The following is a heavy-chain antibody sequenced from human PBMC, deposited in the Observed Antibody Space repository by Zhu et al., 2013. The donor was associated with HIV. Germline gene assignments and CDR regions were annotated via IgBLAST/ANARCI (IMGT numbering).Heavy chain of an antibody. Sequence: QVQLQESGPGLVKPSETLSLTCTVSGGSISSYYWSWIRQPPGKGLEWIGYIYYSGSTNYNPSLKSRVTISVDTSKNQFSLKLSSVTAADTAVYYCARDRSYGGNSVSYYYYGMDVWGQGTTVTVSS. J-gene: IGHJ6*02. CDR2: IYYSGST. V-gene: IGHV4-59*01. CDR1: GGSISSYY. CDR3: ARDRSYGGNSVSYYYYGMDV. D-gene: IGHD1-26*01.